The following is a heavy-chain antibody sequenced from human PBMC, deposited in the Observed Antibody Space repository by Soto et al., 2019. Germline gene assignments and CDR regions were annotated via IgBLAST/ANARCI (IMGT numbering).Heavy chain of an antibody. CDR3: ARGGYYDFWSGYFAPYYFDY. CDR1: GGSFSGYY. J-gene: IGHJ4*02. V-gene: IGHV4-34*01. CDR2: INHSGST. Sequence: QVQLQQWGAGLLKPSETLSLTCAVYGGSFSGYYWSWIRQPPGKGLEWIGEINHSGSTNYNPSLKSRVTISVDTSKNQFSLKLSSVTAADTAGYYCARGGYYDFWSGYFAPYYFDYWGRGTLVTVSS. D-gene: IGHD3-3*01.